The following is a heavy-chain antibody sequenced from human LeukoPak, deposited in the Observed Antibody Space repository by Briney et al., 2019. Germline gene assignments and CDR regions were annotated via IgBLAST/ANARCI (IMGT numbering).Heavy chain of an antibody. J-gene: IGHJ4*02. D-gene: IGHD3-3*01. CDR2: IVVGSGNT. CDR3: AAFSTIFGVVNLYYFDY. Sequence: ASVKVSCKASGFTFTSPAVQWVRQARGQRLEWIGWIVVGSGNTNYAQKFQERVTITRDMSTSTAYMELSSLRSEDTAVYYCAAFSTIFGVVNLYYFDYWGQGTLVTVSS. CDR1: GFTFTSPA. V-gene: IGHV1-58*01.